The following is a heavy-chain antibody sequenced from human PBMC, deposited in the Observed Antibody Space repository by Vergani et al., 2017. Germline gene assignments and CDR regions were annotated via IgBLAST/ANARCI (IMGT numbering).Heavy chain of an antibody. CDR2: ISAYNGNT. D-gene: IGHD3-16*02. V-gene: IGHV1-18*01. CDR1: GYTFTSYG. Sequence: QVQLVQSGAEVKKPGASVKVSCKASGYTFTSYGISWVRQAPGQGLEWMGWISAYNGNTNYAQKLQGRVTMTTDTSTSTAYMELRSLRSDDTAVYYCAGGYYDYVWGSYRYTMDGWGQGTTVTVSS. J-gene: IGHJ6*02. CDR3: AGGYYDYVWGSYRYTMDG.